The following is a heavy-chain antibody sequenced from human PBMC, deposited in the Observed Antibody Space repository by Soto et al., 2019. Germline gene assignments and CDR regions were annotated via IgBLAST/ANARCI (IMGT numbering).Heavy chain of an antibody. J-gene: IGHJ4*02. CDR1: GYTFTSYG. V-gene: IGHV1-18*01. CDR3: ARGKYSGSYEYYFDY. CDR2: ISAYNGNT. Sequence: GASVKVSCKASGYTFTSYGISWVRQAPGQGLEWMGWISAYNGNTNYAQKLQGRVTMTTDTSTSTAYMELRSLRSDDTAVYYCARGKYSGSYEYYFDYWGQGTLVTVSS. D-gene: IGHD1-26*01.